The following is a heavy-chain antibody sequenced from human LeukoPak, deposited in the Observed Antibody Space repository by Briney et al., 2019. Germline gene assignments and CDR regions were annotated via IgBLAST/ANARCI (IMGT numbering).Heavy chain of an antibody. CDR1: GGSISSSSYY. J-gene: IGHJ4*02. D-gene: IGHD2-15*01. Sequence: KPSETLSLTCTVSGGSISSSSYYWGWIRQPPGKGLEWIGSIYYSGSTYYNPSLKSRVTISVDTSKNQFSLKLSSVTAADTAVYYCAATYPYCSGGSCYDVGFDYWGQGTLVTVSS. V-gene: IGHV4-39*07. CDR2: IYYSGST. CDR3: AATYPYCSGGSCYDVGFDY.